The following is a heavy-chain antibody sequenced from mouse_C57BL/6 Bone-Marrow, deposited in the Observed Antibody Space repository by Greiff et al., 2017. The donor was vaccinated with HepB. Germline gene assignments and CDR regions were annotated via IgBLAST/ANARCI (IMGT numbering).Heavy chain of an antibody. J-gene: IGHJ1*03. CDR1: GFTFSDFY. D-gene: IGHD1-1*01. CDR2: SRNKANDYTT. CDR3: ARGPYYGSSDWCFDV. V-gene: IGHV7-1*01. Sequence: EVQGVESGGGLVQSGRSLRLSCATSGFTFSDFYMEWVRQAPGKGLEWIAASRNKANDYTTEYSASVKSRFIVSRDTSQSILYLQMNALRAVDTAIDYCARGPYYGSSDWCFDVWGTGTTVTVSS.